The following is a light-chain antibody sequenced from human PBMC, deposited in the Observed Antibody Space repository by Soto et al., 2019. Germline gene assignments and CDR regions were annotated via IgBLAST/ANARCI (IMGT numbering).Light chain of an antibody. CDR2: EVS. CDR3: SSYTSSSTPYV. CDR1: SSDVGGYNY. Sequence: ALTQPASVSGSPGQSITISCTGTSSDVGGYNYVSWYQQHPGKAPKLMICEVSNRPSGVSNRFSGSKSGNTASLTISGLQAEDEADYYCSSYTSSSTPYVFGTGTKVTVL. V-gene: IGLV2-14*01. J-gene: IGLJ1*01.